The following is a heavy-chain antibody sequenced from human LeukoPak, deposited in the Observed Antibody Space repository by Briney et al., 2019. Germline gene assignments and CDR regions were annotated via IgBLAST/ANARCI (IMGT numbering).Heavy chain of an antibody. V-gene: IGHV4-39*01. CDR1: GDSINSSSYY. J-gene: IGHJ6*02. Sequence: SETLSLTCTVSGDSINSSSYYWGWIRQPPGKGLEWIGSLFYSLYHSESIYYTGSAYYNPSLKSRITIAVDTSKNQFSLKVSSVTAADTAVYYCARTGPLRGGMDVWGQGTTVTVSS. CDR3: ARTGPLRGGMDV. CDR2: LFYSLYHSESIYYTGSA. D-gene: IGHD3-9*01.